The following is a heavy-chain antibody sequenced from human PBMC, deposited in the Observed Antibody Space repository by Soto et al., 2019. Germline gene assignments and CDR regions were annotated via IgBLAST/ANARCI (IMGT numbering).Heavy chain of an antibody. CDR3: ARFRGYCNGGNCAIDY. D-gene: IGHD2-15*01. CDR1: GYFISSGYY. J-gene: IGHJ4*02. V-gene: IGHV4-38-2*01. CDR2: IFHTATT. Sequence: PSEALPLTCAVSGYFISSGYYWGYIRQPPGKGLEWIGNIFHTATTCYNPSVESRVIILVDASRNQFSLHLNSVTAADTAVYYCARFRGYCNGGNCAIDYWGQGLMVTVS.